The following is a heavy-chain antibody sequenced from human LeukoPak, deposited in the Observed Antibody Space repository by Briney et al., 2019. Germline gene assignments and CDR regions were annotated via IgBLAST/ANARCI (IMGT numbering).Heavy chain of an antibody. CDR2: IIPILGIA. CDR3: ASKSSAYYYYGMDV. Sequence: ASVKVSCKASGGTFSSYAISWVRQAPGQGLEWMGRIIPILGIANDAQKFQGRVTITADKSTSTAYMELSSLRSEDTAVYYCASKSSAYYYYGMDVWGQGTTVTVSS. CDR1: GGTFSSYA. D-gene: IGHD3-16*02. J-gene: IGHJ6*02. V-gene: IGHV1-69*04.